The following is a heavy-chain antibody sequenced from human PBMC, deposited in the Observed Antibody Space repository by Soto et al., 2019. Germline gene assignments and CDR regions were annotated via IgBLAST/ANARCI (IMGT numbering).Heavy chain of an antibody. J-gene: IGHJ4*02. D-gene: IGHD5-12*01. CDR3: AKGGWLDD. Sequence: EVHLLESGGDLVQPGGSLRLSCAASGFSFTAYIMSWFRQAPGQGLEWVSAISVSGDKTYYADSVKGRFTISRDDAKNTLYLQLNSLXVDDTAIYYCAKGGWLDDCGQGTLVTVSS. V-gene: IGHV3-23*01. CDR2: ISVSGDKT. CDR1: GFSFTAYI.